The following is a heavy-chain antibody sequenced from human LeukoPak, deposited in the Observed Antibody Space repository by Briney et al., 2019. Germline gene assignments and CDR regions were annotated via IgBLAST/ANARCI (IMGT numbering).Heavy chain of an antibody. CDR1: GGSISSYY. CDR2: IYYSGST. CDR3: ARGTSIIAAAGRGGALDI. D-gene: IGHD6-13*01. J-gene: IGHJ3*02. Sequence: PSETLSLTCTVSGGSISSYYWSWIRQPPGKGLEWIGYIYYSGSTNYNPSLKSRVTISVDTSKNQFSLKLSSVTAADTAVYYCARGTSIIAAAGRGGALDIWGQGTMVTVSS. V-gene: IGHV4-59*01.